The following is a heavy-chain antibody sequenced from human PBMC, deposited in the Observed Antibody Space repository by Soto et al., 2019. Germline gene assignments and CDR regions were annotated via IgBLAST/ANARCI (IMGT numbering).Heavy chain of an antibody. D-gene: IGHD4-17*01. CDR1: GYTFTSVA. CDR3: ASWAGQKRDFGGPFDY. J-gene: IGHJ4*02. CDR2: ISGYNGNT. Sequence: XAAQVSCRASGYTFTSVAIRLVRQAPGQGLEWMGWISGYNGNTNYAQKLQGRVTMTTDTSTSTAYMELRSLRSDDTAVYYCASWAGQKRDFGGPFDYWGQGTRVTVSS. V-gene: IGHV1-18*04.